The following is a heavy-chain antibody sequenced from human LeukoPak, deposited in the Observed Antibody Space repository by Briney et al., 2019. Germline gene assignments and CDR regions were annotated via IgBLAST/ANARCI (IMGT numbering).Heavy chain of an antibody. V-gene: IGHV3-74*01. Sequence: GGSLRLSCVASGFIFSTAWMHWARQTPGKGLVWVSHINGDGGAINYADDVKGRFTISRDDAKSTLYLQMNSLRVEDTAVYYCVRDLPRTSGPWGQGTLVTVSS. D-gene: IGHD3-10*01. J-gene: IGHJ5*02. CDR3: VRDLPRTSGP. CDR2: INGDGGAI. CDR1: GFIFSTAW.